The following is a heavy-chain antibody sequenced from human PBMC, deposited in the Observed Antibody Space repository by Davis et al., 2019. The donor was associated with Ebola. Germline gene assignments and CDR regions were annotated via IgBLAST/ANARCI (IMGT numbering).Heavy chain of an antibody. CDR1: GFTFSSYA. Sequence: GESLKISCSASGFTFSSYAMHWVRQAPGKGLEYVSAISSNGGSTYYADSVKGRFTISRDNSKNTLYLQMSSLRAEDTAVYYCVKGIDCSGGSCYSHYFDYWGQGTLVTVSS. CDR3: VKGIDCSGGSCYSHYFDY. J-gene: IGHJ4*02. CDR2: ISSNGGST. D-gene: IGHD2-15*01. V-gene: IGHV3-64D*06.